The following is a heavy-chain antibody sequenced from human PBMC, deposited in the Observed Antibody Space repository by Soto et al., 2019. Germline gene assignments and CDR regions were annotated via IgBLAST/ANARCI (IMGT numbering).Heavy chain of an antibody. CDR2: INHSGST. J-gene: IGHJ5*02. V-gene: IGHV4-34*01. Sequence: SETLSLTCAVYGGSFSGYYWSWIRQPPGKGLEWIGEINHSGSTNYNPSLKSRVTISVATSKNQFSLKLSSVTAADAAGYYCARAVGRLRLDWIDPWGQGTLVTVAS. CDR3: ARAVGRLRLDWIDP. D-gene: IGHD5-12*01. CDR1: GGSFSGYY.